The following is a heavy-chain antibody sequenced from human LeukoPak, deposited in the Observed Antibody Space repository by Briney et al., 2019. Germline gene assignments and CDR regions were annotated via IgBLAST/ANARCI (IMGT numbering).Heavy chain of an antibody. D-gene: IGHD6-13*01. CDR2: IYYSGST. J-gene: IGHJ5*02. Sequence: PSETLSLTFTVSGGSISSGDYYWAWIRQPPGRGLEWIGSIYYSGSTYYNPSLKSRVTISVDTSKNQFSLRLSSVTAADTAVYYCARLQLAAAGNRWFDPWGQGTLVTVSS. V-gene: IGHV4-39*01. CDR1: GGSISSGDYY. CDR3: ARLQLAAAGNRWFDP.